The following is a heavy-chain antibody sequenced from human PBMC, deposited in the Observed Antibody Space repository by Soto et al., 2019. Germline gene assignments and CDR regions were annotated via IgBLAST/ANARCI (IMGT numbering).Heavy chain of an antibody. CDR1: GYTFTNYD. V-gene: IGHV1-18*01. Sequence: QIQLVQSGGEVKKPGASVKVSCKTSGYTFTNYDIGWVRQAPGQGLEWMGWISPYSGNTNYAQKLQDRVTMTTYTSTRTAYMDLRSLRSHDTAVYYCVRFASSGWYTGGYWGQGTLVTVSS. D-gene: IGHD6-19*01. CDR2: ISPYSGNT. J-gene: IGHJ4*02. CDR3: VRFASSGWYTGGY.